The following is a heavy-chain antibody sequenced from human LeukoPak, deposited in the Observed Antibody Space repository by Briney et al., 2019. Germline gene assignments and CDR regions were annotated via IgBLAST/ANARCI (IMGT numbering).Heavy chain of an antibody. CDR2: IYYSGST. D-gene: IGHD3-10*01. Sequence: PSETLSLTCAVYGGSFSGYYWSWIRQPPGKGLEWIGYIYYSGSTNYNPSLKSRVTISVDTSKNQFSLKLSSVTAADTAVYYCARTLLWFGEPNHFDYWGQGTLVTVSS. V-gene: IGHV4-59*01. CDR1: GGSFSGYY. J-gene: IGHJ4*02. CDR3: ARTLLWFGEPNHFDY.